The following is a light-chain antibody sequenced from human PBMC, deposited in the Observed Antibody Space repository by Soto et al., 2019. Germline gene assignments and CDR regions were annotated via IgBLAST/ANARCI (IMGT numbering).Light chain of an antibody. CDR1: SSNIGSNT. CDR2: SNN. J-gene: IGLJ3*02. V-gene: IGLV1-44*01. Sequence: QLVLTQPPSASGTPGQRVTISCSGSSSNIGSNTVNWYQQLPGTAPKLLIYSNNQRPSGVPDRFSVSKSGTSASLAISGLQSEDEADYYCAAWDDSLNGRWVFGGGTKLTVL. CDR3: AAWDDSLNGRWV.